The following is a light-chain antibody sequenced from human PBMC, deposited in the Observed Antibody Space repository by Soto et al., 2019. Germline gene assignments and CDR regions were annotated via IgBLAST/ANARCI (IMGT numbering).Light chain of an antibody. Sequence: EIVLTQSPGALSLSPGERATLSCRASQSVSNNYLAWYQQKPGQAPRLLIYGASSRATGIPDRFSGSGSAADFTLTISRLEPEDFAVYYCQQYGSSPTFGQGTRLE. CDR1: QSVSNNY. CDR3: QQYGSSPT. CDR2: GAS. J-gene: IGKJ5*01. V-gene: IGKV3-20*01.